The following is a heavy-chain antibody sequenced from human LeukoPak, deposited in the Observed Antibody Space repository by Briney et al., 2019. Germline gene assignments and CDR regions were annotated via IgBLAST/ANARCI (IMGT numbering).Heavy chain of an antibody. J-gene: IGHJ4*02. D-gene: IGHD3-22*01. V-gene: IGHV3-9*01. CDR3: AKDNYYDSSGLSFDY. CDR2: ISWNSGSI. Sequence: GGSLRLSCAASGFTFDDYAMHWVRQAPGKGLEWVSGISWNSGSIGYADSVKGRFTISRDNAKNSLYLQMNSLRAEDTALYYCAKDNYYDSSGLSFDYWGQGTLVTVSS. CDR1: GFTFDDYA.